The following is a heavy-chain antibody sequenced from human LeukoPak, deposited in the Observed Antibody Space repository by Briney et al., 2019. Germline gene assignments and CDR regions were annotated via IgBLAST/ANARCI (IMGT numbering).Heavy chain of an antibody. CDR1: GGSISSSSYY. CDR2: IYYSGST. J-gene: IGHJ6*03. Sequence: SETLSLTCTVSGGSISSSSYYWGWIRQPPGKGLEWIGSIYYSGSTYYNPSLKSRVTISVDTSKNQFSLKLSSVTAADTAVYYCARRIAVADFYYYYMDVWGKGTTVTVSS. CDR3: ARRIAVADFYYYYMDV. V-gene: IGHV4-39*01. D-gene: IGHD6-19*01.